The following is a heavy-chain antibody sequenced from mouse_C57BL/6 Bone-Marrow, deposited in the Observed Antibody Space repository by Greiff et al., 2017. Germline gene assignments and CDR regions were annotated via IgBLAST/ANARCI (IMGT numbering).Heavy chain of an antibody. Sequence: EVKLQQSGPELVKPGASVKISCKASGYTFTDYYMNWVKQSHGKSLEWIGDINPNNGGTSYNQKFKGKATLTVDKSSSTAYMELRSLTSEDSAVYYCAPIYYYGSRYFDVWGTGTTVTVSS. CDR2: INPNNGGT. V-gene: IGHV1-26*01. J-gene: IGHJ1*03. CDR3: APIYYYGSRYFDV. D-gene: IGHD1-1*01. CDR1: GYTFTDYY.